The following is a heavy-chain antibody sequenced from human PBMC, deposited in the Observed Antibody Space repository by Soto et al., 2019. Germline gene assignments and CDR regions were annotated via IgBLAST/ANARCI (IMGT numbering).Heavy chain of an antibody. D-gene: IGHD3-9*01. CDR2: IIPIFGTA. CDR1: GGTFSSYA. CDR3: AHFDWFIDY. J-gene: IGHJ4*02. Sequence: SVKVSCKASGGTFSSYAISWVRQAPGQGLEWMGGIIPIFGTANYAQKFQGRVTITADESTSTAYMEVNSLRAEDTAVYYCAHFDWFIDYWGQGTLVTVSS. V-gene: IGHV1-69*13.